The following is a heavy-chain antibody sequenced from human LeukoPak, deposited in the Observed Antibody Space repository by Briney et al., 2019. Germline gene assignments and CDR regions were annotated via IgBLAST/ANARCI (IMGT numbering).Heavy chain of an antibody. CDR3: AKDSGWYYFDY. V-gene: IGHV3-30*18. CDR2: ISYDGSNK. CDR1: GFTFSSYG. J-gene: IGHJ4*02. Sequence: AGGSLRLSCAASGFTFSSYGMHWVRQAPGKGLEWVAVISYDGSNKYYADSVKGRFTISRDNSKNTLYLQMNSLRAEGTAVYYCAKDSGWYYFDYWGQGTLVTVSS. D-gene: IGHD6-19*01.